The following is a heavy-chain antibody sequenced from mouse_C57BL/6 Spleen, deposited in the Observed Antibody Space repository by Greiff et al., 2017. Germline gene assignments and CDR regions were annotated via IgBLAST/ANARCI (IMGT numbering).Heavy chain of an antibody. D-gene: IGHD1-1*01. V-gene: IGHV1-81*01. CDR1: GYTFTSYG. Sequence: VQLQQSGAELARPGASVKLSCKASGYTFTSYGISWVKQRTGQGLEWIGEIYPRSGNTYYNEKFKGKATLTADKSSSTAYMELRSLTSEDSAVYFCARRGSSSYYAMDYWGQGTSVTVSS. J-gene: IGHJ4*01. CDR3: ARRGSSSYYAMDY. CDR2: IYPRSGNT.